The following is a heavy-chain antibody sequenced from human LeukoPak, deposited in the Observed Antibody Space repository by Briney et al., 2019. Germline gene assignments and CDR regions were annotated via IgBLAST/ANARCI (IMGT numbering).Heavy chain of an antibody. J-gene: IGHJ4*02. D-gene: IGHD2-21*02. CDR1: GGSIRSGY. V-gene: IGHV4-4*07. CDR3: ARGIRVTASLLSVGFYFDD. CDR2: IYTSGGT. Sequence: SETLSLTCTVSGGSIRSGYWMWLRQPAGKGLEWIGRIYTSGGTRYNPSLRGRVTMSAVTSKNQFSLKLSSVTAADTAVYYCARGIRVTASLLSVGFYFDDWGQGTLVTVSS.